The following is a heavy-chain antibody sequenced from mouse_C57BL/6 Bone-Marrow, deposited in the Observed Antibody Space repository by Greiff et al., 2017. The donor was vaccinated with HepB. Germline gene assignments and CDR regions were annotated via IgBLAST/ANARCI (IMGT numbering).Heavy chain of an antibody. J-gene: IGHJ4*01. Sequence: QVQLQQSGAKLVRPGTSVKVSCKASGYAFTNYLIEWVKQRPGQGLEWIGVINPGSGGTNYNEKFKGKATLTADKSSSTAYMQLSSLTSEDSAVYFCARGNDSWGQGTSVTVSS. CDR2: INPGSGGT. CDR3: ARGNDS. CDR1: GYAFTNYL. D-gene: IGHD2-4*01. V-gene: IGHV1-54*01.